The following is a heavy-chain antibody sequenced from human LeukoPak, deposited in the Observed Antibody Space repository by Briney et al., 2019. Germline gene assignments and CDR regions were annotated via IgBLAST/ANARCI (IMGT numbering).Heavy chain of an antibody. CDR3: GRDRHWNQGNFDY. CDR2: INPNNGGT. Sequence: AASVKVSCKASGYTFTGFYIHWVRQAPGQGLEWLGWINPNNGGTNSAQKFQGRVTMTRDTSIGTAYMELNRLTYDDTAVYYCGRDRHWNQGNFDYWGQGTLVTVSS. V-gene: IGHV1-2*02. CDR1: GYTFTGFY. D-gene: IGHD1-1*01. J-gene: IGHJ4*02.